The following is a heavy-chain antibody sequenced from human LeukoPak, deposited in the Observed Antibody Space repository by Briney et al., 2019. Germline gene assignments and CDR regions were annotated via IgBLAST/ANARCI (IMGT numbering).Heavy chain of an antibody. J-gene: IGHJ4*02. CDR1: GFTFSNAW. V-gene: IGHV3-15*01. CDR2: IKSKTDGGTT. Sequence: GGSLRLSCAASGFTFSNAWMSWVRQAPGKGLEWVGRIKSKTDGGTTDYAAPVKGRFTISRDDSKNTLYLQMNSLKTEDTAVYYCTTDLRYFDWLFSPGYWGQGTLVTVSS. CDR3: TTDLRYFDWLFSPGY. D-gene: IGHD3-9*01.